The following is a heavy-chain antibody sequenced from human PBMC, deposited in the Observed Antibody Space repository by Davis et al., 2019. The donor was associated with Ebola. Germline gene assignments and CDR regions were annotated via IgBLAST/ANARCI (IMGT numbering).Heavy chain of an antibody. CDR2: IYHSGST. J-gene: IGHJ4*02. D-gene: IGHD2-2*01. CDR3: ARQRFYCSSTSCYFGFDY. CDR1: GGSFSGYY. Sequence: SETLSLTCAVYGGSFSGYYWSWIRQPPGKGLEWIGEIYHSGSTNYNPSLKSRVTISVDKSKNQFSLKLSSVTAADTAAYYCARQRFYCSSTSCYFGFDYWGQGTLVTVSS. V-gene: IGHV4-34*01.